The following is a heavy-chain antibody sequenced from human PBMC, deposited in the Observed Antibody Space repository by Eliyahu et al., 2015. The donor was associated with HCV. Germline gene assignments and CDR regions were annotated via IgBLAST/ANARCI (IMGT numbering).Heavy chain of an antibody. Sequence: EVHLAESGGGLVKPGGSLRLSCAASGFTFTTYSMSWVRQAPGKGLEWVSSITSSSDYIYYADSVRGRFTISRDNAKNSLYLQMNSLRAEDTAVYYCAKNIAASVDYVMDVWGQGTTVTVSS. CDR1: GFTFTTYS. D-gene: IGHD6-6*01. V-gene: IGHV3-21*01. CDR2: ITSSSDYI. CDR3: AKNIAASVDYVMDV. J-gene: IGHJ6*02.